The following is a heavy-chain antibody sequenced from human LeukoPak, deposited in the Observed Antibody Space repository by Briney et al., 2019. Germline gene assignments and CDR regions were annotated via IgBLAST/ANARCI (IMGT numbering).Heavy chain of an antibody. J-gene: IGHJ5*02. V-gene: IGHV4-4*07. D-gene: IGHD4-17*01. Sequence: SETLSLTCTVSGGSISSYYWSWIRQPAGKGLEWIGRIYTSGSTNYNPSLKGRVTMSVDTSKNQFSLKLSSVTAADTAVYYCARQSMTTVTTRFDPWGQGTLVTVSS. CDR3: ARQSMTTVTTRFDP. CDR2: IYTSGST. CDR1: GGSISSYY.